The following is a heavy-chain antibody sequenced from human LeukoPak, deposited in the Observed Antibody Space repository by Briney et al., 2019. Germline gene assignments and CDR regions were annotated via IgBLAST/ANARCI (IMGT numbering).Heavy chain of an antibody. CDR3: ATRSAYYTYYFDY. V-gene: IGHV3-30*04. J-gene: IGHJ4*02. D-gene: IGHD3-22*01. Sequence: GGSLRLSCAASGFTFSNYAMHWVRQAPGKGLEWAAVISFDRSDKYYADSVKGRFTISRDNSKNTLYLQMNSLRAEDTAVYYCATRSAYYTYYFDYWGQGTLVTVSS. CDR1: GFTFSNYA. CDR2: ISFDRSDK.